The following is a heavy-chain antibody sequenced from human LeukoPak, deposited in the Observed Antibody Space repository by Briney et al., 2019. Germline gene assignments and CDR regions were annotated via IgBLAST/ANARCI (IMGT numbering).Heavy chain of an antibody. CDR3: ARVGNFDDYYYYYMDV. V-gene: IGHV1-18*01. CDR2: ISAYNGNT. J-gene: IGHJ6*03. D-gene: IGHD3-9*01. CDR1: GYTFTSYG. Sequence: GASVKVSCKASGYTFTSYGISWVRQAPGQGLEWMGWISAYNGNTNYAQKLQGRVTMTTDTSTSTAYMELRSLRSDDTAVYYCARVGNFDDYYYYYMDVWGKGTTVTVSS.